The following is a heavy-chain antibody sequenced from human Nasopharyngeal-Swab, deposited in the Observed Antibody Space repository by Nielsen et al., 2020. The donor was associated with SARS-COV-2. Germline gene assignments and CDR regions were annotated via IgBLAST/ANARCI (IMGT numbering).Heavy chain of an antibody. CDR3: ARSMYYYDSSGYYSDY. J-gene: IGHJ4*02. V-gene: IGHV4-34*01. D-gene: IGHD3-22*01. Sequence: SETLSLTCAVYGGSFSGYYWSWIRQPPGKGLEWIGEINHSGSTNYNPSLKSRVTISVDTSKNQFSLKLSSVTAADTAVYYCARSMYYYDSSGYYSDYWGQGTLVTVSS. CDR1: GGSFSGYY. CDR2: INHSGST.